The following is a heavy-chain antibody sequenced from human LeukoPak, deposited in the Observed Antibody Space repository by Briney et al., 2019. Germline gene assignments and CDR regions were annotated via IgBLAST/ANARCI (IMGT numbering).Heavy chain of an antibody. CDR3: GRDLHSGCLDY. Sequence: ASVKVSCKASGYTFTSYYTHWVRQAPGQGLEWMGIINPSGGSTSYAQKFQGRVTMTRDTSTSTVYMELSSLRSEDTAVYYCGRDLHSGCLDYWGQGTLVTVSS. CDR1: GYTFTSYY. J-gene: IGHJ4*02. V-gene: IGHV1-46*03. D-gene: IGHD2-15*01. CDR2: INPSGGST.